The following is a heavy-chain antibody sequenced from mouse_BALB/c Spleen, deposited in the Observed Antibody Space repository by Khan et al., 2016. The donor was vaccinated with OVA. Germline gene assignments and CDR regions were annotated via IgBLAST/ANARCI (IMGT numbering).Heavy chain of an antibody. CDR2: IFPGTGTT. V-gene: IGHV1S132*01. J-gene: IGHJ3*01. Sequence: QVQLQQSGAELVKPGASVQLSCKTSGYTFTNYWIQWVKQRPGQGLGWIGQIFPGTGTTYSNENFKAKATLTVDTSSSTAYMQLSSLTSEDSAVYFCARGYLGNYEFAYWGQGTLVTVSA. CDR1: GYTFTNYW. D-gene: IGHD2-1*01. CDR3: ARGYLGNYEFAY.